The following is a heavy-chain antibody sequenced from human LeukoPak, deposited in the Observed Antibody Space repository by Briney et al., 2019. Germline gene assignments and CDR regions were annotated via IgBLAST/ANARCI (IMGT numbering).Heavy chain of an antibody. J-gene: IGHJ4*02. CDR2: IYSGGST. D-gene: IGHD2-21*01. Sequence: SGGSLRLSCAASGFTVSSNFLSWVRQPPGKGLEWVSDIYSGGSTYYADSVKGRFTISRDNSKNTLYLQMSSLRAEDTAVYYCTRGGGGSFPHYWGQGTLVTVSS. V-gene: IGHV3-53*01. CDR1: GFTVSSNF. CDR3: TRGGGGSFPHY.